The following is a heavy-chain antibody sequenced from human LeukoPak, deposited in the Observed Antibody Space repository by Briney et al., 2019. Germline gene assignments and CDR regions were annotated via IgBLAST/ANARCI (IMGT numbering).Heavy chain of an antibody. CDR1: GYSFTSYW. CDR2: IYPGDSDT. CDR3: ARHAQQLVLDY. Sequence: GESLKISCKGSGYSFTSYWIGWVRQMPGKGLEWTGIIYPGDSDTRYSPSFQGQVTISADKSISTAYLQWSSLKASDTAMNYCARHAQQLVLDYWGQGTLVTVSS. V-gene: IGHV5-51*01. J-gene: IGHJ4*02. D-gene: IGHD6-13*01.